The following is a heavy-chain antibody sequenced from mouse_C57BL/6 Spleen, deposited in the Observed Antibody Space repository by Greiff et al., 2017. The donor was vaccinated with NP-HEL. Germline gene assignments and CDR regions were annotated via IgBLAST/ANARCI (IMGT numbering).Heavy chain of an antibody. D-gene: IGHD1-1*01. Sequence: QVQLQQSGAELVKPGASVKLSCKASGYTFTSYWTHWVKQRPGQGLEWIGMIHPNSGSTNYNEKFKSKATLTVDKSSSTAYMQLSSLTSEDSAVYYCARSGSTGGLKAMDYWGQGTSVTVSS. CDR3: ARSGSTGGLKAMDY. CDR1: GYTFTSYW. CDR2: IHPNSGST. J-gene: IGHJ4*01. V-gene: IGHV1-64*01.